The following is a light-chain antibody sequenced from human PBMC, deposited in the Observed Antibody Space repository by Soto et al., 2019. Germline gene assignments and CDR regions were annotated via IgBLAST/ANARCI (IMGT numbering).Light chain of an antibody. Sequence: QSALTQPRSVSGSPGQSVTISCTGTSSDVGGYNYVSWYQQYLGKAPKLMIYDVSKRPSGVPDRFSGSKSGNTASLTISGLQAEDEADYYCYSYAGSYTFYVFGTGTKLTVL. V-gene: IGLV2-11*01. CDR3: YSYAGSYTFYV. J-gene: IGLJ1*01. CDR1: SSDVGGYNY. CDR2: DVS.